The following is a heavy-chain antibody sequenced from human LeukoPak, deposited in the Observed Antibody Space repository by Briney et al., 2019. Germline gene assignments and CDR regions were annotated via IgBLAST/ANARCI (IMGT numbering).Heavy chain of an antibody. V-gene: IGHV3-21*01. J-gene: IGHJ4*02. CDR1: GFTFSSYA. CDR2: ISSSSSYI. Sequence: PGGSLRLSCAASGFTFSSYAMSWVRQAPGKGLEWVSSISSSSSYIYYADSVKGRFTISRDNAKNSLYLQMNSLRAEDTAVYYCARAKKAAAGAYDYWGQGTLVTVSS. CDR3: ARAKKAAAGAYDY. D-gene: IGHD6-13*01.